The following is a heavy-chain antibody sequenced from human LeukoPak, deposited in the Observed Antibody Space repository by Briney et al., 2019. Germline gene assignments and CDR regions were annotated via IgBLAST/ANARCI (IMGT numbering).Heavy chain of an antibody. CDR1: GGSISSYY. CDR3: ASTETYYYDSSGYLFDY. CDR2: IYHSGST. D-gene: IGHD3-22*01. J-gene: IGHJ4*02. V-gene: IGHV4-38-2*02. Sequence: SETLSLTCTVSGGSISSYYWGWIRQPPGKGLEWIGSIYHSGSTYYNPSLKSRVTISVDTSKNQFSLKLSSVTAADTAVYYCASTETYYYDSSGYLFDYWGQGTLVTVSS.